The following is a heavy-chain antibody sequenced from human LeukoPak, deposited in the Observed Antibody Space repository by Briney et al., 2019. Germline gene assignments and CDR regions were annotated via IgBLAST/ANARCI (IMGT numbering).Heavy chain of an antibody. Sequence: PGGSLRLSCAASGFTFNNYAMNWVRQAPGKGLEWVSGISGFGGSTYYADSVKGRFTISRDNSKNTLYLQMNSLRAEDTAVYYCAKDQSYYDFWSGHNFDYWGQGTLVTVSS. CDR3: AKDQSYYDFWSGHNFDY. D-gene: IGHD3-3*01. J-gene: IGHJ4*02. V-gene: IGHV3-23*01. CDR1: GFTFNNYA. CDR2: ISGFGGST.